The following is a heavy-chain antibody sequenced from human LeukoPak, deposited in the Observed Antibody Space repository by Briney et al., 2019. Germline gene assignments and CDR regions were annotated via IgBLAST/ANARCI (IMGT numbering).Heavy chain of an antibody. CDR3: ARDPLGGFGELSNDY. Sequence: ASVKVSCKASGYTFTSYAMNWVRQAPGQGLEWMGWISAYNGNTNYAQKLQGRVTMTTDTSTSTAYMELRSLRSDDTAVYYCARDPLGGFGELSNDYWGQGTLVTVSS. J-gene: IGHJ4*02. CDR1: GYTFTSYA. V-gene: IGHV1-18*01. D-gene: IGHD3-10*01. CDR2: ISAYNGNT.